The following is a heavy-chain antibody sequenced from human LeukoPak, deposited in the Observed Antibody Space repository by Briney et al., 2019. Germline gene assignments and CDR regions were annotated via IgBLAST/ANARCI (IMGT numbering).Heavy chain of an antibody. Sequence: GGSLRLSCAASGFTFSSYDMHWVRQATGKGLEWVSSIGTGDDTYYVGSVKGRFTISRENAKNSLYLQMNSLRTGDTAVYYCARGAETGFDYRGQGILVTVSS. V-gene: IGHV3-13*01. CDR2: IGTGDDT. CDR3: ARGAETGFDY. J-gene: IGHJ4*02. CDR1: GFTFSSYD. D-gene: IGHD1-14*01.